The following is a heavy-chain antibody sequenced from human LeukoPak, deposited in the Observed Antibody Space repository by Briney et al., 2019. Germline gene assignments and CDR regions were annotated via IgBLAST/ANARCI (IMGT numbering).Heavy chain of an antibody. Sequence: ASVKVSCKASGYTFTSYSIHWVRQAPGQRLEWMGWINAGNGNTKYSQKFQGRVTITRDTSATTAYMELSSLTSEDTAVYSCARGTGSNLYFDYWGQGTLVTVSS. J-gene: IGHJ4*02. CDR1: GYTFTSYS. CDR2: INAGNGNT. CDR3: ARGTGSNLYFDY. D-gene: IGHD1-26*01. V-gene: IGHV1-3*01.